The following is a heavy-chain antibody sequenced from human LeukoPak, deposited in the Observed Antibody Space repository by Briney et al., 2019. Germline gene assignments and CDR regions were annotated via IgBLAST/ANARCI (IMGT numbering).Heavy chain of an antibody. D-gene: IGHD1-26*01. J-gene: IGHJ4*02. Sequence: SETLSLTCTVSGGSINTYYWSWIRQPPGKGLEWIGYIYYSGNTNYNPSLKSRVTISVDTSRNQFSLKLSSVTAADTALYYCARVGTYHRYYFDFWGQGTLVTVSS. V-gene: IGHV4-59*01. CDR2: IYYSGNT. CDR3: ARVGTYHRYYFDF. CDR1: GGSINTYY.